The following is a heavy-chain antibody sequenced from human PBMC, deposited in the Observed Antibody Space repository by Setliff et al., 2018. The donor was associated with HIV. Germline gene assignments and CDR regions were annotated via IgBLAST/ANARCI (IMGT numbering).Heavy chain of an antibody. J-gene: IGHJ5*02. CDR1: GYTFTSYY. CDR3: AREGHVATPGSSEFDP. CDR2: IIPIFGTA. V-gene: IGHV1-46*01. D-gene: IGHD6-13*01. Sequence: ASVKVSCKASGYTFTSYYIHWVRQAPGQGLEWMGGIIPIFGTANYAQRFHGRLTVTTDTSTSTVYMELRLLTSDDTAIYYCAREGHVATPGSSEFDPWGQGTLVTVSS.